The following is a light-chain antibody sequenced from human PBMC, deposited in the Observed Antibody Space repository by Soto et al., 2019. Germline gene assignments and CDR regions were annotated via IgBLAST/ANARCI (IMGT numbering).Light chain of an antibody. Sequence: DIQMTQSPSSLSASVGDRVTITCQASQDISNYLNCYQQKPGKAPKLLIYDASNLETGVPSRFSGSGSGTDFTFTISSLQPEDIATYYCQQYDNLPPYTFGQGTNLEIK. CDR2: DAS. CDR1: QDISNY. J-gene: IGKJ2*01. CDR3: QQYDNLPPYT. V-gene: IGKV1-33*01.